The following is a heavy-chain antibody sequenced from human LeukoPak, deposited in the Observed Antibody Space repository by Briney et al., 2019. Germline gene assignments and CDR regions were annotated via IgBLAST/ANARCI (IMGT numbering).Heavy chain of an antibody. Sequence: ASVKVSSKASGYTFTNYAISWVRQAPGQGLEWMGWISGYNGSTNYAQKLQGRVTMTTDTSTRTAYMELRSLRSDDTAVYYCARASCGINNCYHPLDFWGQGTLVTVSS. CDR3: ARASCGINNCYHPLDF. J-gene: IGHJ4*02. CDR2: ISGYNGST. V-gene: IGHV1-18*01. D-gene: IGHD2-21*01. CDR1: GYTFTNYA.